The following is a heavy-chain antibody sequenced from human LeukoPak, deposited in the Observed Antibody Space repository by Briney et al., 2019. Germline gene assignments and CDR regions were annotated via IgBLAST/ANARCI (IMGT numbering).Heavy chain of an antibody. J-gene: IGHJ6*02. CDR1: GFTFSTYS. CDR3: AREFPYSSTSMDV. V-gene: IGHV3-21*01. D-gene: IGHD6-13*01. Sequence: GGSLRLSCAASGFTFSTYSMNWVRQAPGKGLEWVSSISTSSSYIYYADSVKGRFTISRDNAKNSLYLQMNSLRVEDTAVYYCAREFPYSSTSMDVWGQGTTVTVSS. CDR2: ISTSSSYI.